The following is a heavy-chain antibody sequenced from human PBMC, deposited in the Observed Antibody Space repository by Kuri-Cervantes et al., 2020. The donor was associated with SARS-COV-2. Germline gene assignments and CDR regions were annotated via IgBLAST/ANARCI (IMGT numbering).Heavy chain of an antibody. CDR1: GGSFSTYY. V-gene: IGHV4-34*01. J-gene: IGHJ5*02. D-gene: IGHD5-12*01. CDR3: ARVRLRPGQGFDP. CDR2: INHSGST. Sequence: SETLSLTCVVYGGSFSTYYWSWVRQPPGKGLEWIGEINHSGSTNYNPSLKSRGTISVDTSKNQFSLKLSSVTPEDTAVYYCARVRLRPGQGFDPWGQGTLVTVSS.